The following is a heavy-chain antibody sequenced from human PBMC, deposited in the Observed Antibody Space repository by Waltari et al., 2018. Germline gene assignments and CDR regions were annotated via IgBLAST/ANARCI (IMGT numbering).Heavy chain of an antibody. CDR2: VDPEYGET. CDR1: GYTFTDYY. V-gene: IGHV1-69-2*01. D-gene: IGHD4-17*01. Sequence: EVQLVQSGAEVKKPGAPVKISCKASGYTFTDYYMHWVQQAPGKGLEWMGRVDPEYGETIYAEKVQGRVNITADTSTDTAYMGLSSLRSEDTAVYYCAMDYGDYGRFDYWGQGTLVTVSS. J-gene: IGHJ4*02. CDR3: AMDYGDYGRFDY.